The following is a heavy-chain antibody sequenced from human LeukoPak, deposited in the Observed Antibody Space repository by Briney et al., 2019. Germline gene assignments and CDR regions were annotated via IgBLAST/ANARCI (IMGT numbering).Heavy chain of an antibody. J-gene: IGHJ4*02. CDR1: EFTFSSYD. Sequence: PGGSLRLSCAASEFTFSSYDMHWVRQATEKGLEWVSTIDTAGNAWYPDSVKGRFTISRENAKNSLNLQMNSLRVGDTAVYYCARAKMPGIQTAGRVNYFDSWGQGTLVTVSS. CDR2: IDTAGNA. D-gene: IGHD6-13*01. V-gene: IGHV3-13*01. CDR3: ARAKMPGIQTAGRVNYFDS.